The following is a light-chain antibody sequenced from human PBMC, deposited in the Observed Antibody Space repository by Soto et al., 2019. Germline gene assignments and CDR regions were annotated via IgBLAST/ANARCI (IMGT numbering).Light chain of an antibody. CDR3: ATWDNSLNARGV. Sequence: QSVLTQPPSASGTPGQRVTISCSGSRSNIGNNAVSWYQQFPGTAPKLLIYNNNQRPSGVPDRISGSKSGTSDSLAISRLQSEDEADYYCATWDNSLNARGVFGGGTKLTVL. J-gene: IGLJ3*02. CDR2: NNN. CDR1: RSNIGNNA. V-gene: IGLV1-44*01.